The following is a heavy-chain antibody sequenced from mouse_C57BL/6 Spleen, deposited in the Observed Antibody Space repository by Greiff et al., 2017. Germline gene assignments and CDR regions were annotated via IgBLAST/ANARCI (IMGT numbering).Heavy chain of an antibody. CDR3: TKRIATVVATPHWYFDV. J-gene: IGHJ1*03. CDR2: IDPETGGT. Sequence: QVQLQQSGAELVRPGASVTLSCKASGYTFTDYEMHWVKQTPVHGLEWIRAIDPETGGTAYNQKFKGKAILTADKSSSTAYMKLRSLTSEDSAVYYCTKRIATVVATPHWYFDVWGTGTTVTVSS. CDR1: GYTFTDYE. V-gene: IGHV1-15*01. D-gene: IGHD1-1*01.